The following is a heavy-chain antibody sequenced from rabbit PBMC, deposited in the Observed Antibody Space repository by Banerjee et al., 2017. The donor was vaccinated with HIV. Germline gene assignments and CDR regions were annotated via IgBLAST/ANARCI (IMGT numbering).Heavy chain of an antibody. CDR1: GFSFNNRYV. D-gene: IGHD7-1*01. J-gene: IGHJ6*01. Sequence: QEQLEESGGDLVKPEGSLTLTCTASGFSFNNRYVMCWVRQAPGKGLEWIACINTISGDTVYATWAKGRFTISKASWTTVTLQMTSLTAADTATYFCARNIGTDDKLWGQGTLVTVS. V-gene: IGHV1S45*01. CDR2: INTISGDT. CDR3: ARNIGTDDKL.